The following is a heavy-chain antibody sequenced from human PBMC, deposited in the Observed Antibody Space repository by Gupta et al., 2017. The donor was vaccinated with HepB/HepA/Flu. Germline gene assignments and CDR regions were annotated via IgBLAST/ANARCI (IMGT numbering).Heavy chain of an antibody. V-gene: IGHV3-9*01. CDR1: GFTFDDYA. CDR2: ISWNSGSI. J-gene: IGHJ5*02. Sequence: EVQLVESGGGLVQPGRSLRLSCAASGFTFDDYAMHWVRQAPGKGLEWVSGISWNSGSIGYADSVKGRFTISRDNAKNSLYLQMNSLRAEDTALYYCAKDESRGYSSGLDPGGQGTLVTVSS. CDR3: AKDESRGYSSGLDP. D-gene: IGHD6-19*01.